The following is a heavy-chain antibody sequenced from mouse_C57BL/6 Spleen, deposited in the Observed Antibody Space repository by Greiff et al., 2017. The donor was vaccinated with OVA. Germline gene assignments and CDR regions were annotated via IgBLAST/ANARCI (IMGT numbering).Heavy chain of an antibody. CDR1: GYTFTSYW. CDR3: ARRGGNYDFYD. J-gene: IGHJ2*01. CDR2: IDPSGSYT. D-gene: IGHD2-1*01. V-gene: IGHV1-50*01. Sequence: VQLQQSGAELVKPGASVKLSCKASGYTFTSYWMQWVNQRPGQGLEWIGEIDPSGSYTNYNHKFKGKATLTVDTSSSTAYMQLSSLTSEDSAGYYCARRGGNYDFYDWGKATTLTASS.